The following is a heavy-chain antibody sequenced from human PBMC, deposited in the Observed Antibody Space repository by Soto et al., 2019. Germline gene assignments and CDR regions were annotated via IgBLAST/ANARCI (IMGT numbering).Heavy chain of an antibody. CDR3: ARSMTTVVTLDY. D-gene: IGHD4-17*01. J-gene: IGHJ4*02. CDR2: IYHSGST. CDR1: GGSISSGDYY. Sequence: SETLSLTCTVSGGSISSGDYYWSWIRQPPGKGLEWIGYIYHSGSTYYNPSLKSRVTISVDTSKNQFSLKLSSVTAADTAVYYCARSMTTVVTLDYWGQGTLVTVSS. V-gene: IGHV4-30-4*01.